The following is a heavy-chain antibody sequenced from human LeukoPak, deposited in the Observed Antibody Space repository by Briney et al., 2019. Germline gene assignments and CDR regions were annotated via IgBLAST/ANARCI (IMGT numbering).Heavy chain of an antibody. CDR2: IIPIFGTA. Sequence: ASVKVFCKASGGTFSSYAISWVRQAPGQGLEWMGGIIPIFGTANYAQKFQGRVTITADESTSTAYMELSSLRSEDTAVYYCARHRWEATVTTAVGYWGQGTLVTVSS. CDR1: GGTFSSYA. V-gene: IGHV1-69*01. J-gene: IGHJ4*02. D-gene: IGHD4-17*01. CDR3: ARHRWEATVTTAVGY.